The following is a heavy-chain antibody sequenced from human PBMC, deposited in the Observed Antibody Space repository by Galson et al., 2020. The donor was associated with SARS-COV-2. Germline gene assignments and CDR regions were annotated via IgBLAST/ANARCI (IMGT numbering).Heavy chain of an antibody. J-gene: IGHJ6*02. CDR2: IYYSGST. Sequence: ETSETLSLTCTVSGGSISSYYWSWIRQPPGKGLEWIGYIYYSGSTNYNPSLKSRVTISVDTSKNQFSLKLSSVTAADTAVYYCARDCSSTSCYTYGRDVWGQGTTGTVAS. CDR1: GGSISSYY. D-gene: IGHD2-2*02. V-gene: IGHV4-59*01. CDR3: ARDCSSTSCYTYGRDV.